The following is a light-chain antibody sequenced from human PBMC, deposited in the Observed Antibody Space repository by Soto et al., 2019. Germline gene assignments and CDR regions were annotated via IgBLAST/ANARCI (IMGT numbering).Light chain of an antibody. CDR1: SSDVGGYDY. Sequence: QSVVSQPASVSGSPGQSITISCTGTSSDVGGYDYVSWYQRHPGKAPKLMIYEVTNRPSGVSIRFSASKSGDTASLTISGLQAEDEADYYCSSYTSSSTFVFGTGTKVTVL. CDR3: SSYTSSSTFV. J-gene: IGLJ1*01. V-gene: IGLV2-14*01. CDR2: EVT.